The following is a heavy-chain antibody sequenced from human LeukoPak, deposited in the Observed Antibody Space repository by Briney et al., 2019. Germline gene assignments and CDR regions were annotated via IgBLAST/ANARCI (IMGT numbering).Heavy chain of an antibody. CDR3: AKELIRGGSWFDP. D-gene: IGHD3-10*01. Sequence: GGSLRLSCAASGFTFSSYEMNWVRQAPGKGLEWVSYISSSGSTIYYADSVKGRFTISRDNAKNSLYLQMNSLRAEDTAVYYCAKELIRGGSWFDPWGQGTLVTVSS. V-gene: IGHV3-48*03. CDR2: ISSSGSTI. CDR1: GFTFSSYE. J-gene: IGHJ5*02.